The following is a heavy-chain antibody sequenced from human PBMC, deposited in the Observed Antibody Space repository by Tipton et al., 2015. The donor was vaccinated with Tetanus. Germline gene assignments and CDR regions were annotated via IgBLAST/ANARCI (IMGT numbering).Heavy chain of an antibody. D-gene: IGHD6-13*01. CDR1: GGSISSYY. CDR3: ARDPGIASAGLWFDP. Sequence: GLVKPSETLSLTCTVSGGSISSYYWSWIRQPPGKGLAWIGYIYYSGSTNYNPSLKSRVTISVDTSKNQFSLKLSSVTAADTAVYYCARDPGIASAGLWFDPWGQGTLVTVSS. J-gene: IGHJ5*02. CDR2: IYYSGST. V-gene: IGHV4-59*01.